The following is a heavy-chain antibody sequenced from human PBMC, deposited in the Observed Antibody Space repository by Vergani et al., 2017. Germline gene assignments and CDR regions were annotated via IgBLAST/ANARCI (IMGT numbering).Heavy chain of an antibody. Sequence: QVQLVQSGAEVKKPGSSVKVSCKASGGTFSSYAISWVRQAPGQGLEWMGRIIPIFGTANYAQKFQGRVTITADKSTSTAYMELSSLRSEDTAVYYCARLQSVDCSSTSCYYYYYGMDVWGQGTTVTVSS. CDR1: GGTFSSYA. CDR3: ARLQSVDCSSTSCYYYYYGMDV. J-gene: IGHJ6*02. CDR2: IIPIFGTA. D-gene: IGHD2-2*01. V-gene: IGHV1-69*06.